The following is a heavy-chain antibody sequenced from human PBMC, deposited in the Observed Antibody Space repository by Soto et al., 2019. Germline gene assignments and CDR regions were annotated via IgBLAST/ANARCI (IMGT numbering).Heavy chain of an antibody. J-gene: IGHJ3*02. CDR3: ARTSLPDSDYSDGKELVDAFDI. V-gene: IGHV4-31*03. CDR2: IYDGGST. Sequence: SETLSLTCTVSGGSINSGGFSWSWIRQHPGKGLEWIGYIYDGGSTYFNPSLKSRLSLSADTSKNQFSLKLNSVTAADTAMYYCARTSLPDSDYSDGKELVDAFDIWGQGTMVTVSS. D-gene: IGHD3-16*01. CDR1: GGSINSGGFS.